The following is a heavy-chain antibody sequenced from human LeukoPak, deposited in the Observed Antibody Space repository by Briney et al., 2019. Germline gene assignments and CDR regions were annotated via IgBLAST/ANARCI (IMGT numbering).Heavy chain of an antibody. CDR3: ARIPGYCSSTSCYTGSY. D-gene: IGHD2-2*02. CDR2: IKQDGSEK. Sequence: GGSLRLSCAASGFTFSSYWMSWVRQAPGKGLEWVANIKQDGSEKYYVDSVKGRFTISRDNAKNSLYLQMNSLRAEDTAVYYCARIPGYCSSTSCYTGSYWGQGTLVTV. V-gene: IGHV3-7*01. CDR1: GFTFSSYW. J-gene: IGHJ4*02.